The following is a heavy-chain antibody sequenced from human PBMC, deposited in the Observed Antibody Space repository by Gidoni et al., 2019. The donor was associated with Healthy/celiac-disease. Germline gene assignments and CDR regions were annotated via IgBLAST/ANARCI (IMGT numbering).Heavy chain of an antibody. CDR1: GCTFSSYA. CDR2: ISGSGGST. V-gene: IGHV3-23*01. J-gene: IGHJ4*02. Sequence: EVQLLESGGGLVQPGGSLRLSCAASGCTFSSYAMSWVRQAPGKGLEWVSAISGSGGSTYYADSVKGRFTISRDNSKNTLYLQMNSLRAEDTAVYYCAKATLLVVVAATAFDYWGQGTLVTVSS. CDR3: AKATLLVVVAATAFDY. D-gene: IGHD2-15*01.